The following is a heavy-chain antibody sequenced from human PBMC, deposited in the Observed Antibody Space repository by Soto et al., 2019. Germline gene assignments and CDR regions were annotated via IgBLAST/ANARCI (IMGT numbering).Heavy chain of an antibody. D-gene: IGHD3-22*01. J-gene: IGHJ4*02. CDR3: ARVYDSSGYEY. V-gene: IGHV2-26*01. CDR2: IFSNDDK. Sequence: SGPTLVNPTDPLTLTCTVSGFSLSNPRMGVSWIRQPPGKALEWLAHIFSNDDKSYSTSLKSRVTISKDTSKSQVVLTMTNMDPVDTATYYCARVYDSSGYEYWGQGTLVTVS. CDR1: GFSLSNPRMG.